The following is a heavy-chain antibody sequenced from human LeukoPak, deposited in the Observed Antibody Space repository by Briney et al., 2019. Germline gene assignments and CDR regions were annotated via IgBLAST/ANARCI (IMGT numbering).Heavy chain of an antibody. J-gene: IGHJ4*02. D-gene: IGHD2-15*01. CDR2: IIPIFGTA. Sequence: SVKVSCKASGGTFSSYAISWVRQAPGQGLEWMGGIIPIFGTANYAQKFQGRVTITADESTSTAYMELSSLRSEDTAVYYCARDSGYCSGGSCYFDYWGQGTLVTVSS. V-gene: IGHV1-69*01. CDR1: GGTFSSYA. CDR3: ARDSGYCSGGSCYFDY.